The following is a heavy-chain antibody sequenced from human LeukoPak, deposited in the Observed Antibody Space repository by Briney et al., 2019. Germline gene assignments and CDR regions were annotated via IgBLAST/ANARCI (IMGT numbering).Heavy chain of an antibody. CDR3: TRTPDGVDY. J-gene: IGHJ4*02. V-gene: IGHV3-7*01. CDR1: GFTFSNYW. Sequence: GGSLRLSCAASGFTFSNYWMTWVRQAPGKGLEWVANIKEGGSEILYVDSVKGRFTISRDNARNSLYLQMNSLRAEDTAVYYCTRTPDGVDYWGQGTLVTVSS. CDR2: IKEGGSEI. D-gene: IGHD3-10*01.